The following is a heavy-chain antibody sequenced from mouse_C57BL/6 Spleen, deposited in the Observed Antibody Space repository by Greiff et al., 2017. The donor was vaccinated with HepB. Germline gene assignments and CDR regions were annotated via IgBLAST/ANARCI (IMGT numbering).Heavy chain of an antibody. D-gene: IGHD4-1*01. CDR1: GYTFTSYW. Sequence: QVQLQQPGAELVMPGASVKLSCKASGYTFTSYWMHWVKQRPGQGLEWIGEIDPSDSYTNYNQKFKGKSTLTVDKSSSTAYMQLSSLTSEDSAVYYCARGASDWDRGDFDYWGQGTTLTVSS. CDR2: IDPSDSYT. CDR3: ARGASDWDRGDFDY. J-gene: IGHJ2*01. V-gene: IGHV1-69*01.